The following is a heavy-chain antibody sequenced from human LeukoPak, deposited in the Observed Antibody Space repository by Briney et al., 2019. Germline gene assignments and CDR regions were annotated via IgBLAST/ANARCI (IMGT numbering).Heavy chain of an antibody. CDR3: ARPAAPTHYGMDV. J-gene: IGHJ6*02. V-gene: IGHV4-38-2*01. CDR2: IYHTGSA. D-gene: IGHD2-2*01. Sequence: SETLSLTCSVSGYSFTSGHYWGWIRQPPGKGLEWIANIYHTGSAHYNPSLKSRVTISVDTSKNQFSLKLSSVTAADTAVYYCARPAAPTHYGMDVWGQGTTVTVSS. CDR1: GYSFTSGHY.